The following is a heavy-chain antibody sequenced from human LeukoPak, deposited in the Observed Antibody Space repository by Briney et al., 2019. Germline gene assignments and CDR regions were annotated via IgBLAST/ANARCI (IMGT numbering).Heavy chain of an antibody. CDR1: GYTFTGYY. Sequence: VKVSCKTSGYTFTGYYIHWVRQAPGQGLEWMGWINPNSGGTNYAQNFQGRVTMTRDTSINTAYMELGRLRSDDTAVYYCARSPGLDTAVVNRPWGQGTPITVSS. V-gene: IGHV1-2*02. CDR2: INPNSGGT. CDR3: ARSPGLDTAVVNRP. J-gene: IGHJ5*02. D-gene: IGHD5-18*01.